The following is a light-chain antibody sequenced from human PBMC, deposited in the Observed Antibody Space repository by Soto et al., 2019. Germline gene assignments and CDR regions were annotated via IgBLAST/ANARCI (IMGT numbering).Light chain of an antibody. CDR3: QQYGSSPLS. CDR2: AAS. V-gene: IGKV3-20*01. Sequence: DIVLTQSPGTLSLSPGEIATLSCRASQGVASRYLAWYQQQPGQAPRLFVYAASTRATGIPDRFRGSGSGTDVTLTISRLEPEDFAVYYCQQYGSSPLSFGGGTKVELK. J-gene: IGKJ4*01. CDR1: QGVASRY.